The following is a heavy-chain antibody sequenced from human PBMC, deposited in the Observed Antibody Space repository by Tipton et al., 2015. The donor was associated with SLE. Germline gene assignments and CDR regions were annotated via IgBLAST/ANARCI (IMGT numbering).Heavy chain of an antibody. D-gene: IGHD6-19*01. Sequence: TLSLTCTVSGGSISSGAHYWSWIRQLPGKGLEWIGYIYYTGDTHYNPSLKSRVTISTDTSRNQFSLRLSSVTAADTAVYSCARQEIAVAGAIDPWGQGTLVIVSS. CDR2: IYYTGDT. CDR3: ARQEIAVAGAIDP. J-gene: IGHJ5*02. V-gene: IGHV4-31*03. CDR1: GGSISSGAHY.